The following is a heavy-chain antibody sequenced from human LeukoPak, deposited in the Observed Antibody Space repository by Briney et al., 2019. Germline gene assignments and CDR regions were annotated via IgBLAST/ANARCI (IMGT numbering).Heavy chain of an antibody. J-gene: IGHJ5*02. CDR2: IYYSGST. CDR1: GGSISSSSYY. V-gene: IGHV4-39*01. D-gene: IGHD2-2*01. CDR3: ASFYCSRTSCYVVDP. Sequence: SETLSLTCTVSGGSISSSSYYWGWIRQPPGKGLEWIGSIYYSGSTYYNPSLKSRVTISVDTSENQFSLKLSSVTAADTAVYYCASFYCSRTSCYVVDPWGQGTLVTVSS.